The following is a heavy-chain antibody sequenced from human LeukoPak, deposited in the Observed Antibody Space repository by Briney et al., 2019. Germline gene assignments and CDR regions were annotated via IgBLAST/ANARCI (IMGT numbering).Heavy chain of an antibody. J-gene: IGHJ5*02. CDR1: GYTFTSYG. D-gene: IGHD3-22*01. CDR3: ARAEESYYYDSSGPNWFDP. Sequence: ASVKVSCKASGYTFTSYGISWVRQAPGQGLEWMGWISAYNGNTNYAQKLQGRVTMTTDTSTSTAYRERRSLRSDDTAVYYCARAEESYYYDSSGPNWFDPWGQGTLVTVSS. CDR2: ISAYNGNT. V-gene: IGHV1-18*01.